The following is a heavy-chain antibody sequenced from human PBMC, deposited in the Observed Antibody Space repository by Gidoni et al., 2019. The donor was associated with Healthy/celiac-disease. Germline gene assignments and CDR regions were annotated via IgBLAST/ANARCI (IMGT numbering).Heavy chain of an antibody. CDR3: ARHPSEDGSYYYYYGMDV. J-gene: IGHJ6*02. D-gene: IGHD2-15*01. CDR1: GYSFTSYW. CDR2: IYPGDSDT. V-gene: IGHV5-51*01. Sequence: EVQLVQSGAEVKKPGESLKISCKGSGYSFTSYWIGWVRQMPGKGLEWMGIIYPGDSDTRYSPSFQGQVTTSADKSISTAYLQWSSLKASDTAMYYCARHPSEDGSYYYYYGMDVWGQGTTVTVSS.